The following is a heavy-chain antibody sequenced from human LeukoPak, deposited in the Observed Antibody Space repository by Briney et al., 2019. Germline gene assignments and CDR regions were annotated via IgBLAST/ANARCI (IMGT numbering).Heavy chain of an antibody. CDR1: GFTFRTYA. V-gene: IGHV3-23*01. D-gene: IGHD2-15*01. Sequence: GGSLRLSCAASGFTFRTYAMSWVRQAPGKGLEWVSGISDSGDGTYYAESVKGRFTISRDNSKNTVFLQMNSLRAEDTAVYYCARALYPNAGLLDYWGQGTLVTVSS. J-gene: IGHJ4*02. CDR3: ARALYPNAGLLDY. CDR2: ISDSGDGT.